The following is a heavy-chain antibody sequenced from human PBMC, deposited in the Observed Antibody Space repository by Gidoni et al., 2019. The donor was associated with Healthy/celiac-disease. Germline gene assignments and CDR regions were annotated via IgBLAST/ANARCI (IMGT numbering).Heavy chain of an antibody. CDR1: GFTFSDYY. V-gene: IGHV3-11*01. J-gene: IGHJ4*02. D-gene: IGHD3-3*01. Sequence: QVQLVESGGGLVKPGGSLRLSCAASGFTFSDYYMSWSRQAPGKGLEWVSYISSSGSTIYYADSVKGRFTISRDNAKNSLYLQMNSLRAEDTAVYYCARSEYDFWSGYHTTAFDYWGQGTLVTVSS. CDR3: ARSEYDFWSGYHTTAFDY. CDR2: ISSSGSTI.